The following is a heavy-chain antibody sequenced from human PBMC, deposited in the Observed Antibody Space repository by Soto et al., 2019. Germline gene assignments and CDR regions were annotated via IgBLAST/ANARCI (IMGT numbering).Heavy chain of an antibody. J-gene: IGHJ6*02. D-gene: IGHD2-21*01. Sequence: GGSLRFSCAASGFTFSSYVMSWVRQAPGKGLEWVSAISGSGGRTNYADSVKGRFTISRDNSKNMLYLQMNSLRADDTAVYFCAKSCFAKNYYGMDVWGQGTTVTVSS. CDR3: AKSCFAKNYYGMDV. CDR2: ISGSGGRT. CDR1: GFTFSSYV. V-gene: IGHV3-23*01.